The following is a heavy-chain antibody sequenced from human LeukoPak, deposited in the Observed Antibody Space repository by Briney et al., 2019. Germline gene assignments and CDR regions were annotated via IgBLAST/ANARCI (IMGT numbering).Heavy chain of an antibody. V-gene: IGHV3-23*01. CDR2: ISGSGGST. CDR1: GFTFSSYA. CDR3: ARDSRGYSGYAYFDY. D-gene: IGHD5-12*01. Sequence: GGSLRLSCAASGFTFSSYAMSWVRQAPGKGLEWVSAISGSGGSTYYADSVKGRFTISRDNSKNTLYLQMNSLRAEDTAVYYCARDSRGYSGYAYFDYWGQGTLVTVSS. J-gene: IGHJ4*02.